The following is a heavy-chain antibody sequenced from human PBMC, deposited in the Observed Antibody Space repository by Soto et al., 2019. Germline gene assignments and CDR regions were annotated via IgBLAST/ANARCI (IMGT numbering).Heavy chain of an antibody. J-gene: IGHJ6*01. V-gene: IGHV3-33*01. CDR3: ARPLEQHQLGFGMDV. D-gene: IGHD6-13*01. CDR1: GFTFSTYG. CDR2: IWYDGSKI. Sequence: GRSLRLSCAASGFTFSTYGMHWVRQAPGKGLEWVAVIWYDGSKIYYADSVKGRFTISRDNSKSTLYLQMNSLRAEDTAVYYCARPLEQHQLGFGMDVWGQGSPVTVSS.